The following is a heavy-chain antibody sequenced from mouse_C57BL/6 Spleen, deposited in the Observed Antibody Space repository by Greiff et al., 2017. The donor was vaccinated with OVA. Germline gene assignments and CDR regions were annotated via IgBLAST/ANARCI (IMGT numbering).Heavy chain of an antibody. Sequence: EVQVVESGGGLVKPGGSLKLSCAASGFTFRDSGIPLVRPAPSTFLALVAYISSGSSTIYYADTVKGRFTISRDNAKNTLFLQMTSLRSEDTAMYYCARAPYDGYYTWFAYWGQGTLVTVSA. CDR2: ISSGSSTI. J-gene: IGHJ3*01. CDR3: ARAPYDGYYTWFAY. V-gene: IGHV5-17*01. D-gene: IGHD2-3*01. CDR1: GFTFRDSG.